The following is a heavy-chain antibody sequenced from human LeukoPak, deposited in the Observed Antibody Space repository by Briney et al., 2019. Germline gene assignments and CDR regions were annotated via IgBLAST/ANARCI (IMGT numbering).Heavy chain of an antibody. CDR3: AKTPGGAAGNRAFDH. D-gene: IGHD6-13*01. J-gene: IGHJ4*02. CDR2: ISASGDGI. CDR1: GFTFSSHA. Sequence: PGGSLRLSCAASGFTFSSHAMSWVRQAPGKGLEWVSAISASGDGIYYTDSVKGRFTMSRDNSKDTLYLQMNSLRADDTAVYYCAKTPGGAAGNRAFDHWGQGALVTVSS. V-gene: IGHV3-23*01.